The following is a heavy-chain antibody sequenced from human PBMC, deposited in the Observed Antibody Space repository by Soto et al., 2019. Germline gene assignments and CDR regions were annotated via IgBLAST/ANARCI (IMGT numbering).Heavy chain of an antibody. CDR1: GGTFSSYA. Sequence: GASVQVSCKASGGTFSSYAISWVRQAPGQGLEWMGGIIPIFGIANYAQKFQGRVTITADESTSTAYMELSSLRSEDTAVYYCASDCFSEYCTNGVCPPVPQDYYYYGMDVWGQGTTVTVSS. CDR3: ASDCFSEYCTNGVCPPVPQDYYYYGMDV. D-gene: IGHD2-8*01. CDR2: IIPIFGIA. J-gene: IGHJ6*02. V-gene: IGHV1-69*13.